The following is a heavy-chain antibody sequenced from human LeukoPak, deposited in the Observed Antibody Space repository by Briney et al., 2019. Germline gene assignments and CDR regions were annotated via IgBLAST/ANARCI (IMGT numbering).Heavy chain of an antibody. CDR1: GGSISSSSYY. Sequence: SSETLSLTCTVSGGSISSSSYYWGWIRQPPGKGLEWIGSIYYSGSTYYNPSLKSRVTISVDTSKNQFFLKLSSVTAADTAVYYCARVDPDLDYGDYVFYYMDVWGKGATVTVSS. V-gene: IGHV4-39*07. D-gene: IGHD4-17*01. J-gene: IGHJ6*03. CDR3: ARVDPDLDYGDYVFYYMDV. CDR2: IYYSGST.